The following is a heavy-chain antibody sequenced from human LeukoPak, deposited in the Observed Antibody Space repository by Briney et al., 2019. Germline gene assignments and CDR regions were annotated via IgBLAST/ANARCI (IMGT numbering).Heavy chain of an antibody. CDR3: AREYTGPHPHYYYYYMDV. V-gene: IGHV3-74*01. D-gene: IGHD5-12*01. CDR1: GFTFSSYW. J-gene: IGHJ6*03. Sequence: GGSLRLSCAASGFTFSSYWMHWVRQAPGKGLVWVSRINTDGSSTSYADSVKGRFTISRDNAKNTLYLQMNSLRAEDTAVYYCAREYTGPHPHYYYYYMDVWGKGTTVTVSS. CDR2: INTDGSST.